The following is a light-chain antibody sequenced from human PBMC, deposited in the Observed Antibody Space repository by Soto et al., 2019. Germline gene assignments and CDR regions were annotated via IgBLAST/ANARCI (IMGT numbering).Light chain of an antibody. CDR1: QSIRSNY. V-gene: IGKV3D-20*02. CDR3: QQRQYWPPIT. CDR2: GAF. J-gene: IGKJ5*01. Sequence: EIVLTQSPGTLAFSPGERGTLSCRANQSIRSNYLAWYQQKPGQATRFLIYGAFSRATGVPARFSGSGSGTDFTLTISSLEPEDCAIYYCQQRQYWPPITFGQGTRLEIK.